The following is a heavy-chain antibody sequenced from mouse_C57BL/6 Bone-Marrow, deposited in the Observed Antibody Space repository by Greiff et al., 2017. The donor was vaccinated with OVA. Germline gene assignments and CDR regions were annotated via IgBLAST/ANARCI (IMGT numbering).Heavy chain of an antibody. CDR3: ARSRLLRGFAY. CDR2: INPYNGDT. J-gene: IGHJ3*01. Sequence: EVKVVESGPELVKPGDSVKISCKASGYSFTGYFMNWVMQSHGKSLEWIGRINPYNGDTFYNQKFKGKATLTVDKSSSTAHMELRSLTSEDSAVYYCARSRLLRGFAYWGQGTLVTVSA. CDR1: GYSFTGYF. V-gene: IGHV1-20*01. D-gene: IGHD1-1*01.